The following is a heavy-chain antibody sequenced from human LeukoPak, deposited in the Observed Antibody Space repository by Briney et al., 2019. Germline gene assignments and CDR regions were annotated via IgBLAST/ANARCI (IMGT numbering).Heavy chain of an antibody. J-gene: IGHJ4*02. V-gene: IGHV3-7*03. CDR2: IKQDGSEK. D-gene: IGHD1-1*01. CDR1: GFTFSSYW. Sequence: GGSLRLSCAASGFTFSSYWMSWVRQAPGKGLEWVANIKQDGSEKYYVDSVKGRFTISRDNAKNSLYLQMNSLRAEDTAVYYCARNQLTGTTPTVDYWGQGTLVTVSS. CDR3: ARNQLTGTTPTVDY.